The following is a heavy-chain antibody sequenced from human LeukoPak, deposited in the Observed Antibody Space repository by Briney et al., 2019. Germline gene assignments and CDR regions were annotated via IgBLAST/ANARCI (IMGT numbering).Heavy chain of an antibody. CDR2: INAGNGNT. CDR3: ARSHYDILTGPVNWFDP. V-gene: IGHV1-3*01. CDR1: GYTFTSYA. Sequence: ASVKVSCKASGYTFTSYAMHWVRQAPGQRLEWMGWINAGNGNTKYSQEFQGRVTITRDTSASTAYMELSRLRSDDTAVYYCARSHYDILTGPVNWFDPWGQGTLVTVSS. D-gene: IGHD3-9*01. J-gene: IGHJ5*02.